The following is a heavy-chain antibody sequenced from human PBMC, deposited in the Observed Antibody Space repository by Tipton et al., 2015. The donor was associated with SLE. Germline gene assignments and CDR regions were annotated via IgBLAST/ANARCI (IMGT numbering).Heavy chain of an antibody. CDR2: INPNSGGT. D-gene: IGHD1-26*01. CDR1: GYTFTGYY. Sequence: QSGAEVKKPGASVKVSCKASGYTFTGYYMHWVRQAPGQGLEWMGRINPNSGGTNYAQKFQGRVTMTRDTSISTPYMELSRLRSDDTAVYYCARDLIWERLHGMDVWGQGTTVTVSS. V-gene: IGHV1-2*06. CDR3: ARDLIWERLHGMDV. J-gene: IGHJ6*02.